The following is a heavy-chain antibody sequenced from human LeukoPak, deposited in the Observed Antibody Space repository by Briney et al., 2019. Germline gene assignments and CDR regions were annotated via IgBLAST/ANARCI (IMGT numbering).Heavy chain of an antibody. Sequence: ASVKVSCKASGGTFSSYAISWVRQAPGQGLEWMGRIIPIFGTANYAQKFQGRVTITTDESTSTAYMELSSLRSEDTAVYYCASEGEEGWFDPWGQGTLVTVSS. CDR1: GGTFSSYA. J-gene: IGHJ5*02. CDR2: IIPIFGTA. V-gene: IGHV1-69*05. CDR3: ASEGEEGWFDP.